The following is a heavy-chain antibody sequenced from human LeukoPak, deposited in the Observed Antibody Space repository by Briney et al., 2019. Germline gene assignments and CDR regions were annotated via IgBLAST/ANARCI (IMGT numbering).Heavy chain of an antibody. CDR1: GITFSSYA. Sequence: GRSLRLSCAASGITFSSYAMSWVRQAPGKGLEWVSGISGSGRSTFYADSVKGRFTISRDNSKNTLYLQMNSLRAADTAVYYCAKVLEYNYYGSSGYPYYFDYWGQGTLVTVSS. CDR3: AKVLEYNYYGSSGYPYYFDY. D-gene: IGHD3-22*01. J-gene: IGHJ4*02. V-gene: IGHV3-23*01. CDR2: ISGSGRST.